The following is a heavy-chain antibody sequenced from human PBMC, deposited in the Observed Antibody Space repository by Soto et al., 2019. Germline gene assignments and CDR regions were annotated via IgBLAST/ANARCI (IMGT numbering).Heavy chain of an antibody. CDR1: GFTFSSYS. V-gene: IGHV3-21*01. D-gene: IGHD3-3*01. CDR2: ISSSSSYI. CDR3: ASPYYDFWSGYPQTRYYYYYYMDV. J-gene: IGHJ6*03. Sequence: EVQLVESGGGLVKPGGSLRLSCAASGFTFSSYSMNWVRQAPGKGLEWVSSISSSSSYIYYADSVKGRFTISRDNPKNSLYLQMNSLRAEDTAVYYCASPYYDFWSGYPQTRYYYYYYMDVWGKGTTVTVSS.